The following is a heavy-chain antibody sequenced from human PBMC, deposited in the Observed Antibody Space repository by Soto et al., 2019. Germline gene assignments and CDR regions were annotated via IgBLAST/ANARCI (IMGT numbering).Heavy chain of an antibody. CDR2: ISSSSSYI. CDR3: ARDRWELAYFDY. J-gene: IGHJ4*02. D-gene: IGHD1-26*01. CDR1: GFTFSSYS. Sequence: SLRLSCAASGFTFSSYSMNWVRQAPGKGLEWVSSISSSSSYIYYADSVKGRFTISRDNAKNSLYLQMNSLRAEDTAVYYCARDRWELAYFDYWGQGTLVTVSS. V-gene: IGHV3-21*01.